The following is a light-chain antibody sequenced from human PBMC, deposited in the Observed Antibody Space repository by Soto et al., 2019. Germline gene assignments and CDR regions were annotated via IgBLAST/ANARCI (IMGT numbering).Light chain of an antibody. V-gene: IGKV1-5*03. CDR2: KAS. J-gene: IGKJ1*01. Sequence: DIQMTQSPSTLSASVGDRVTITCRASQSINNLLAWYQQKSGKAPILLIYKASSLESGVPSRFSGSGSGTEFTLTIDSLQPDDFATYYCQQYNDFSPWTFGQGTKVDIK. CDR1: QSINNL. CDR3: QQYNDFSPWT.